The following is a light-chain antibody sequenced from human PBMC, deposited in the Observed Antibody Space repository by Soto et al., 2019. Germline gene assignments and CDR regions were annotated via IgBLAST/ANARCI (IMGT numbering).Light chain of an antibody. CDR3: QQYNNWPHT. CDR2: GAS. CDR1: QSVSSN. V-gene: IGKV3-15*01. Sequence: EIVMTQSPATLSVSPGERATLSCRASQSVSSNLAWYQQKPGQAPRLLIYGASTRATGIPARFSGSGSGTEFTLTNNSLQSEDFAVYYCQQYNNWPHTFGQGTKLEIK. J-gene: IGKJ2*01.